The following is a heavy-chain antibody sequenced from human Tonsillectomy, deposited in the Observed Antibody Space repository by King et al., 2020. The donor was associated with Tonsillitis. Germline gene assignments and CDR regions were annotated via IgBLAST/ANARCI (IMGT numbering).Heavy chain of an antibody. CDR2: TRNKANNYAP. Sequence: VQLVESGGGLVQPGGSLRLSCAASGVTFSDRYMDWVRQAPGKGLQWIGRTRNKANNYAPAYAASVNGRFTISRDASKNTLYLQMNSLKTEDTAVYYCPFDSSGYGSFDSWGQGTLVTVSS. V-gene: IGHV3-72*01. J-gene: IGHJ4*02. CDR3: PFDSSGYGSFDS. D-gene: IGHD3-22*01. CDR1: GVTFSDRY.